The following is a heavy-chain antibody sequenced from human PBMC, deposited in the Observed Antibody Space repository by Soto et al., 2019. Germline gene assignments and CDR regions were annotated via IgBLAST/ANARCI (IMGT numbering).Heavy chain of an antibody. CDR3: AVAQIGAAGTVEYFDD. Sequence: QVQLVESGGCVVQPGGSRSLSCTASGFRFSRFAMHWVRQTPGKGLVWVAVISSDGSRYYYADSVKGRFTISRVNSNNTLYLQLGSLGGDDTAVYFCAVAQIGAAGTVEYFDDWGQGTLVTVSS. V-gene: IGHV3-30-3*01. CDR1: GFRFSRFA. CDR2: ISSDGSRY. J-gene: IGHJ4*02. D-gene: IGHD6-13*01.